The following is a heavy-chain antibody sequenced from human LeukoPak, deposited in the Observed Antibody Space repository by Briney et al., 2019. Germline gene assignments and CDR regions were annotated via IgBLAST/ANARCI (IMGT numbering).Heavy chain of an antibody. Sequence: GGSLRLSCAASGFTFSSYAMSWVRQAPGKGLEWVSAISGSGGSTYYADSVKGRFTISRDNSKNTLYQQMNSLRAEDTAVYYCAKVSGIFGGYYYYGMDVWGQGTTVTVSS. V-gene: IGHV3-23*01. J-gene: IGHJ6*02. CDR2: ISGSGGST. CDR1: GFTFSSYA. CDR3: AKVSGIFGGYYYYGMDV. D-gene: IGHD3-3*01.